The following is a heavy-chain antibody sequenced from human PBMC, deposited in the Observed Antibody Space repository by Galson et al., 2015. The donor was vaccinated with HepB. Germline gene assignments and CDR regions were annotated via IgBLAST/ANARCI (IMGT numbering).Heavy chain of an antibody. CDR3: ARDLRSGDGAFDI. J-gene: IGHJ3*02. D-gene: IGHD7-27*01. Sequence: SLRLSCAASGFTFSSYWMSWVRQAPGKGLEWVANIKQDGSEKYYVDSVKGRFTISRDNAKNSLYLQMNSLRAEDTAVYYCARDLRSGDGAFDIWGQGTMVTVSS. V-gene: IGHV3-7*03. CDR2: IKQDGSEK. CDR1: GFTFSSYW.